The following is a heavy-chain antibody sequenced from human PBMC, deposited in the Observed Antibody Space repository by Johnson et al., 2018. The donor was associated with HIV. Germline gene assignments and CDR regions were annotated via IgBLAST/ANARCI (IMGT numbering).Heavy chain of an antibody. V-gene: IGHV3-30-3*01. CDR1: GFTFSSYA. Sequence: QVQLVESGGGVVQPGTSLRLSCAASGFTFSSYAMHWVRQAPGTGLEWVAVISYDGSSKYYADSVKDRFTISRDNAKNSLYLQMNSLRAEDTAVYYCARGGLLWFGHPADWGQGTMVNVSS. D-gene: IGHD3-10*01. J-gene: IGHJ3*01. CDR2: ISYDGSSK. CDR3: ARGGLLWFGHPAD.